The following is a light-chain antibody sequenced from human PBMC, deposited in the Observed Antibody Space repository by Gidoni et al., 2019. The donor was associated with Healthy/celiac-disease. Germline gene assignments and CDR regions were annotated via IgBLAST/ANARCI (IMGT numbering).Light chain of an antibody. CDR1: QSVRSN. J-gene: IGKJ1*01. CDR3: QQYGNWPPWT. Sequence: EIVMTQSPVTLSVSPGERATLSCRASQSVRSNLAWYQQKPGQAPRLLIYGASTRATGIPARFSGSGSGTEFTLPISSLQSEDFAVYYCQQYGNWPPWTFGQGTEVEIK. CDR2: GAS. V-gene: IGKV3-15*01.